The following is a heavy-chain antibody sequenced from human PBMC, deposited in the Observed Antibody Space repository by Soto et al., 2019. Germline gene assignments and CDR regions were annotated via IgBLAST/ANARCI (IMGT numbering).Heavy chain of an antibody. CDR1: GFSLSNARMG. D-gene: IGHD3-22*01. Sequence: QVTLKESGPVLVKPTETLTLTCTVSGFSLSNARMGVSWIRQPPGKALEWLAHIFSNDEKSYSTSLKSRLTIXXDXSXXQVVLTMTNMDPVDTATYYCARESYDSSGYYYFDYWGQGTLVTVSS. CDR2: IFSNDEK. V-gene: IGHV2-26*01. CDR3: ARESYDSSGYYYFDY. J-gene: IGHJ4*02.